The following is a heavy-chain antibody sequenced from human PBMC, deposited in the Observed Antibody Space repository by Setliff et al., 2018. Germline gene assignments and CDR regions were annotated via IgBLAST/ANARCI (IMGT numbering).Heavy chain of an antibody. J-gene: IGHJ6*03. CDR3: FRMSGFLYMDV. CDR2: VYVGGNT. D-gene: IGHD3-3*01. CDR1: GVSIANTASY. V-gene: IGHV4-61*09. Sequence: SETLSLTCNVSGVSIANTASYWSWIRQPAGKTLEWIGQVYVGGNTYYNPSFESRVSISVDRSNNQFSLKLSSVTAADTAVYYCFRMSGFLYMDVWGKGTTVTVSS.